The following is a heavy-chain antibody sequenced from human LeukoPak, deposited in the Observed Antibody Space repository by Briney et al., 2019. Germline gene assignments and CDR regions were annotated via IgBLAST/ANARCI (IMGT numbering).Heavy chain of an antibody. CDR2: IYTSGST. Sequence: GSLRLSCAASGFTFSSYEMNWVRQAPGKGLEWVGRIYTSGSTNYNPSLKSRVTISVDTSKNQFSLKLSSVTAADTAVYYCASSGSYSVFDYWGQGTLVTVSS. D-gene: IGHD1-26*01. CDR1: GFTFSSYE. J-gene: IGHJ4*02. V-gene: IGHV4-4*08. CDR3: ASSGSYSVFDY.